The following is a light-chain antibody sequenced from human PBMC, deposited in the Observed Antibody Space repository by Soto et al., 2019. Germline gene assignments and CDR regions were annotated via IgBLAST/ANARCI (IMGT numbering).Light chain of an antibody. CDR1: TSDVGGYNY. Sequence: QSALTQPRSVSGSPGQSVTISCTGTTSDVGGYNYVSWYQQHPGRAPKLMIFDVTKRPSGVPDRFSGSKSGTTASLIISGLQAEDEADYYCCSYAGSSWVFGGGTKLTVL. V-gene: IGLV2-11*01. CDR3: CSYAGSSWV. J-gene: IGLJ3*02. CDR2: DVT.